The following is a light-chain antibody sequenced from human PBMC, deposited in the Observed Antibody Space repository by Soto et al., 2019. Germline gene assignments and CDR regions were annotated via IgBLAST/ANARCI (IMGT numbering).Light chain of an antibody. CDR2: GAS. V-gene: IGKV3-15*01. J-gene: IGKJ4*01. CDR3: QQYNKWPLS. CDR1: QSVSSS. Sequence: EILMTQSPATLSVSPGERATLSCWASQSVSSSLAWYQQKPGQAPRLLIYGASTRATGIPARFSGSGSGTVFTFNISSLQSEDLAVYFCQQYNKWPLSFGGGTKVHIK.